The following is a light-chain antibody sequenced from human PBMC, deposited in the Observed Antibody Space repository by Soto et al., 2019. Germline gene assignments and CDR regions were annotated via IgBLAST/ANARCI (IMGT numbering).Light chain of an antibody. V-gene: IGKV1-5*01. CDR2: DAS. CDR1: QSIRRW. CDR3: QQYNSYSTAT. J-gene: IGKJ1*01. Sequence: DIPMTLAPSTLSGSVGDRVTIACGPSQSIRRWLAWYQQKPGKAPKLLIFDASTLESGVPSRFSGRGSETEFTLTISSLQPHEFATHNCQQYNSYSTATFGQENKV.